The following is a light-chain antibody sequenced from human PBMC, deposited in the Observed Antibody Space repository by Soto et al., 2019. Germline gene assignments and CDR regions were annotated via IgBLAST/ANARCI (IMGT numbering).Light chain of an antibody. Sequence: DIQMTQSPSSLSASVGDRVTITCRASQDISNYLAWYLQKPGKVPKLLIYAASTLQTGVQSRFSGSGSGTVFTLAINSLQPEDVATYYCQNYKSAPNTFGRGNRLEIK. CDR1: QDISNY. J-gene: IGKJ2*01. V-gene: IGKV1-27*01. CDR2: AAS. CDR3: QNYKSAPNT.